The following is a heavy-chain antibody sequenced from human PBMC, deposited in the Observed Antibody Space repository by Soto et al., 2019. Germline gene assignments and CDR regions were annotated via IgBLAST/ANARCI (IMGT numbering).Heavy chain of an antibody. J-gene: IGHJ4*02. CDR1: GGTFSSYT. V-gene: IGHV1-69*02. D-gene: IGHD5-12*01. CDR2: IIPILGIA. Sequence: QVQLVQSGAEVKKPGSSVKVSCKASGGTFSSYTISWVRQAPGQGLEWMGRIIPILGIANYAQKFQGRVTITADKSTSTAYMELSSLRSEDTAVYYCASGRVNAVDIVATTARAFDYWGQGTLVTVSS. CDR3: ASGRVNAVDIVATTARAFDY.